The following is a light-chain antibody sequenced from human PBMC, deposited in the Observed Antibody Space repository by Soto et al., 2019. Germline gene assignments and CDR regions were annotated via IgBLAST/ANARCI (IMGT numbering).Light chain of an antibody. V-gene: IGKV1-8*01. Sequence: AIRMTQSPSSFSASTGDRVTITCRASQGISSYLAWYQQKPGKAPKLLIYAASTLQSGVPSGFSGSGSGTDFTLTISCLQSEDFATYYCQQYYSYPPTFGGGTKVDIK. CDR3: QQYYSYPPT. CDR1: QGISSY. CDR2: AAS. J-gene: IGKJ4*01.